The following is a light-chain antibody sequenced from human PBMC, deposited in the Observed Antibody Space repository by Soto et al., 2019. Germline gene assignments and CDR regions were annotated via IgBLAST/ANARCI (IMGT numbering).Light chain of an antibody. Sequence: EIVMTQSPATLSVSPGERATLSCRASQSVSSNLAWYRQKPGQAPRLLIYGASTRATDVPARFSGSGSGTEFTLTISSLQSEDFAVYYCQQYCNWPPWTFGQGTKVEIK. V-gene: IGKV3-15*01. CDR1: QSVSSN. CDR3: QQYCNWPPWT. CDR2: GAS. J-gene: IGKJ1*01.